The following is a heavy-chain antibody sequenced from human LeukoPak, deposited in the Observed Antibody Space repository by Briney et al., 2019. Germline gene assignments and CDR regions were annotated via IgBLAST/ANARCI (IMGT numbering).Heavy chain of an antibody. V-gene: IGHV1-8*01. J-gene: IGHJ4*02. Sequence: GASVKVSCKASGYTFTSYDINWVRQATGQGLEWMGWMNPNGGNTGYAQKFQGRVTMTRNTSISTAYMELSSLRSEDTAVYYCASSNMIRGVIAYWGQGTLVTVSS. CDR3: ASSNMIRGVIAY. D-gene: IGHD3-10*01. CDR1: GYTFTSYD. CDR2: MNPNGGNT.